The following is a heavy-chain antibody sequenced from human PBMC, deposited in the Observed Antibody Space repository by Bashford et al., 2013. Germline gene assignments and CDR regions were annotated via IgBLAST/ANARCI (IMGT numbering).Heavy chain of an antibody. D-gene: IGHD3-10*01. CDR1: GSISSSSYY. CDR3: ARNATRGWFDT. J-gene: IGHJ5*02. V-gene: IGHV4-39*02. Sequence: SETLSLTSHCLCGSISSSSYYWGWIRQPPREGAWSGLEVSILVGAPLTTRPSKSRVTLSVDASKNHFYLELQSFSAADTAVYYCARNATRGWFDTWGPGTLVTVSS. CDR2: SILVGAP.